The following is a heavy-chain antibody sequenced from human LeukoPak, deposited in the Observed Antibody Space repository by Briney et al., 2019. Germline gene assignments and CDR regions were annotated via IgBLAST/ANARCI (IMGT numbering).Heavy chain of an antibody. D-gene: IGHD3-16*01. CDR3: AKDRGASDVDYFDC. V-gene: IGHV3-23*01. CDR1: GFTFSNHA. CDR2: ISGGADRT. Sequence: GRSLRLSCEASGFTFSNHAMSWVRQAPGKGLEWVSAISGGADRTYYADSVKGRFTISRDNSKDTLYLQMDSLRAEDTAVYYCAKDRGASDVDYFDCWGQGTLVTVSS. J-gene: IGHJ4*02.